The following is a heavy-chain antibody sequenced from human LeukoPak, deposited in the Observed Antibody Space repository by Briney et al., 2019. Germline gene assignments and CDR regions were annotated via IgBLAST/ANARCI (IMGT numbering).Heavy chain of an antibody. V-gene: IGHV3-23*01. CDR1: GFTFSSYA. J-gene: IGHJ5*02. CDR3: AGQWELVGNWFDP. CDR2: ISGSGGST. D-gene: IGHD1-26*01. Sequence: GSLRLSCAAPGFTFSSYAMSWVRQAPGKGLEWVSAISGSGGSTYYADSVKGRFTISRDNSKNTLYLQMNSLRAEDTAVYYCAGQWELVGNWFDPWGQGTLVTVSS.